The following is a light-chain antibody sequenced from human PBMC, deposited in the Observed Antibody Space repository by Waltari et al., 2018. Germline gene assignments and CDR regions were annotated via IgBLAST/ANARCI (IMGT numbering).Light chain of an antibody. CDR1: QSVGRY. J-gene: IGKJ1*01. CDR2: DAS. V-gene: IGKV3-20*01. CDR3: QMYVRLPVT. Sequence: EIVLTQYPGTLSLSPGERATLSCRASQSVGRYLAWYKQQQGQAPRLLIYDASTRATGIPDRFSGGGSGTDFSLTISRLEPEDFAVYYCQMYVRLPVTFGQGTKVEI.